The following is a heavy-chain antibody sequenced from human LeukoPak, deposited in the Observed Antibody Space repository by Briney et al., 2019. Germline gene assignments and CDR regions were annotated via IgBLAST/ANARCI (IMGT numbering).Heavy chain of an antibody. J-gene: IGHJ4*02. V-gene: IGHV3-21*01. D-gene: IGHD2-8*02. CDR3: TRDRGFCTGATCHPNDY. Sequence: GXXLRLSCAASGFTFSSYGMNWVRQAPGKGLEWVSSITINSFIYFADSVNGLFTISRDNAKNSLYLQMNSLRAEDTAVYYCTRDRGFCTGATCHPNDYWGQGTLVTVSS. CDR1: GFTFSSYG. CDR2: ITINSFI.